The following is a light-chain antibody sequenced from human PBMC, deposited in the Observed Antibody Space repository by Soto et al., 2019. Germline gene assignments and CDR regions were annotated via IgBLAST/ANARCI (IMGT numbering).Light chain of an antibody. CDR2: ASS. Sequence: DIEMTQSPSSLSASVGDRVTITCRASQSITTYLNWYQQKPGGAPKVLIYASSVLQNGVPSRFSGSGSGTDFTLTITDLQPEDFATYFCQQSYSTPKITFGPGTRVDV. V-gene: IGKV1-39*01. CDR1: QSITTY. CDR3: QQSYSTPKIT. J-gene: IGKJ3*01.